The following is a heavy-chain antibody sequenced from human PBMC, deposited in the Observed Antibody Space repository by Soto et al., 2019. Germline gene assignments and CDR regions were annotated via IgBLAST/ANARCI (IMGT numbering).Heavy chain of an antibody. Sequence: QVQLVQSGAEVKKPGASVKVSCKASGYTFTSYYMHWVRQAPGQGLEWMGIINPSGGSTSYAQKFQCRVTMTRDPSTSTVYMELSSLRSEDTVVYYCARVSGYCTNGVCYTGDYWGQGTLVTVSS. J-gene: IGHJ4*02. V-gene: IGHV1-46*01. D-gene: IGHD2-8*01. CDR1: GYTFTSYY. CDR2: INPSGGST. CDR3: ARVSGYCTNGVCYTGDY.